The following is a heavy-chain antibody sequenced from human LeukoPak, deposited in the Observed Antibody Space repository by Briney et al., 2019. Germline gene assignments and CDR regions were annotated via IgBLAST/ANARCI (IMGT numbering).Heavy chain of an antibody. Sequence: GRSLRLSCAASGFTFSIYNMNWVRQAPGKGLEWVSYISGSSSTIYYADSVKGRFTISRDNAKNSLYLQMNSLRDEDTAVYYCARDYRYYDNSGYYSFDYWGQGTLVTVSS. J-gene: IGHJ4*02. D-gene: IGHD3-22*01. CDR2: ISGSSSTI. V-gene: IGHV3-48*02. CDR3: ARDYRYYDNSGYYSFDY. CDR1: GFTFSIYN.